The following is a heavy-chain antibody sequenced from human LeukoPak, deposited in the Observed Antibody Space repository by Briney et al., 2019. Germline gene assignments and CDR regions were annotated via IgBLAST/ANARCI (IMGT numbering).Heavy chain of an antibody. CDR2: IKEDGSEK. CDR3: ARLRAGDYFDY. V-gene: IGHV3-7*04. CDR1: GFAFSSYW. Sequence: PGGSLRLSCAASGFAFSSYWMSWVRQAPGKGLEWVANIKEDGSEKYYVDSVKGRLTISRDTAKSSLYLQINSLRAEDTAVYYCARLRAGDYFDYWGQGTLVTVSS. D-gene: IGHD6-19*01. J-gene: IGHJ4*02.